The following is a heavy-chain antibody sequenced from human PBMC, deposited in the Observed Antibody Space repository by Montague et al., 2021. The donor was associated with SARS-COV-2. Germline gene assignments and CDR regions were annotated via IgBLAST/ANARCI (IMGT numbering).Heavy chain of an antibody. V-gene: IGHV3-21*01. Sequence: SLRLSCAVSGFTFSSYSVTWVRQAPGKGLEWISSISSSSNNVHYADSVKGRFTISRDNAKNSLYLQMNSLRVDDTAVYYCARVWAPYDYVWGSYRYFDXWGQGTLVTVS. CDR1: GFTFSSYS. CDR2: ISSSSNNV. CDR3: ARVWAPYDYVWGSYRYFDX. J-gene: IGHJ4*02. D-gene: IGHD3-16*02.